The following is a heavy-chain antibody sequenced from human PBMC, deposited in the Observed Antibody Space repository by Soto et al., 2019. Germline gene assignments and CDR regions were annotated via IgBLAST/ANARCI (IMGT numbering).Heavy chain of an antibody. J-gene: IGHJ5*02. Sequence: LSLTCTVSGASVSTGAYYWGWVRQRPGKGLEWVGYIYESGYTYYNTSLKSRLTISLDRSNNQFSLGLTSVTAADTAVYYCVRALRNTAMVYPWFDHWGQGTLVTVSS. D-gene: IGHD5-18*01. CDR2: IYESGYT. CDR1: GASVSTGAYY. CDR3: VRALRNTAMVYPWFDH. V-gene: IGHV4-31*03.